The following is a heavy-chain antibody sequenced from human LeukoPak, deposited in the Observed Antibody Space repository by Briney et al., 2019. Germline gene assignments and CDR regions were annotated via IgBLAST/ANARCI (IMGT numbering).Heavy chain of an antibody. CDR2: ISSSGITL. CDR3: ANRGKYCSSTSCLGSAQVDY. V-gene: IGHV3-11*01. Sequence: GGSLRLSCAASGFTFSDYYMSWIRQAPGKGLEWVSYISSSGITLYYADSVKGRFTISRDNAKDSLYLQMNSLRAEDTAVYYCANRGKYCSSTSCLGSAQVDYWGQGTLVTVSS. D-gene: IGHD2-2*01. J-gene: IGHJ4*02. CDR1: GFTFSDYY.